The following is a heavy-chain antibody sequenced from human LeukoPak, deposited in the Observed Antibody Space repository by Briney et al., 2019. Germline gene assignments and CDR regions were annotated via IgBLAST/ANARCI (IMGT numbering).Heavy chain of an antibody. CDR1: GFTFSSYS. D-gene: IGHD3-22*01. J-gene: IGHJ4*02. Sequence: NAGGSLRLSCAASGFTFSSYSMNWVRQAPGKGLEWVSSISSSSSCIYYADSVKGRFTISRDNAKNSLYLQMNSLRAEDTAVYYCASRGPYCYDSSGYYALRVWFDYWGQGTLVTVSS. CDR2: ISSSSSCI. V-gene: IGHV3-21*01. CDR3: ASRGPYCYDSSGYYALRVWFDY.